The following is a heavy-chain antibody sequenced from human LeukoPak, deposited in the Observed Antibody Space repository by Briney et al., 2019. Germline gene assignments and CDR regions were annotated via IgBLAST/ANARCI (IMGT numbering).Heavy chain of an antibody. CDR2: ISSSSSTI. V-gene: IGHV3-48*01. Sequence: GGSLRLSCAASGFTFSSYSMNWVRQAPGKGLGWVSYISSSSSTIYYADSVKGRFTISRDNAKNSLYLQMNSLRAEDTAVYYCAGAYDYVWGSYRPYYFDYWGQGTLVTVSS. J-gene: IGHJ4*02. CDR1: GFTFSSYS. CDR3: AGAYDYVWGSYRPYYFDY. D-gene: IGHD3-16*02.